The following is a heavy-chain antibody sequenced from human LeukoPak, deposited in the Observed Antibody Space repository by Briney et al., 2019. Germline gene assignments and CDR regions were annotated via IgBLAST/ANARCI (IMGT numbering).Heavy chain of an antibody. J-gene: IGHJ5*02. D-gene: IGHD2-15*01. CDR2: INHSGST. Sequence: SETLSLTCAVYGGSFSGYYWSWIRQPPGKGLEWIGEINHSGSTNYNPSLKSRVTISVDTSKNQFSLKLSSVTAADTAVYYRARGGYCSGGSCYFPSYDNWFDPWGQGTLVTVSS. CDR3: ARGGYCSGGSCYFPSYDNWFDP. V-gene: IGHV4-34*01. CDR1: GGSFSGYY.